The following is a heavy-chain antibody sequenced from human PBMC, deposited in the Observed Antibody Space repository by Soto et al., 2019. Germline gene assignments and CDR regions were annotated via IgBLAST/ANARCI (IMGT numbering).Heavy chain of an antibody. CDR2: IYHSGST. D-gene: IGHD3-22*01. Sequence: QVQLQESGPGLVKPSGTLSLTCAVSGASVSSSNWWSWVRQPTGKGLEWIGEIYHSGSTNYKPSLKSRVTISVDKSKNQVSLKLNSVTAADTALYYCATSSGYLTDWGQGTLVTVSS. J-gene: IGHJ4*02. CDR1: GASVSSSNW. CDR3: ATSSGYLTD. V-gene: IGHV4-4*02.